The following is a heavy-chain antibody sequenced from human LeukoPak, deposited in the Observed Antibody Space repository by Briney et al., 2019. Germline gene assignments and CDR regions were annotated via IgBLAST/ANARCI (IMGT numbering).Heavy chain of an antibody. V-gene: IGHV4-59*12. CDR2: IYYSGST. CDR3: ARGIVVVPATEEYYFDY. CDR1: GGSISSYY. D-gene: IGHD2-2*01. Sequence: PSETLSLTCTVSGGSISSYYWSWIRQPPGKGLEWFGYIYYSGSTNYNPSLKSRVTISVDTSKNQFSLKLSSVTAADTAVYYCARGIVVVPATEEYYFDYWGQGTLVTVSS. J-gene: IGHJ4*02.